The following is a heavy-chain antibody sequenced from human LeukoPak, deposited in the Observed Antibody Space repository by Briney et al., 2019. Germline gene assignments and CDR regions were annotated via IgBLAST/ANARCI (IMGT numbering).Heavy chain of an antibody. CDR1: GFTFSSYA. Sequence: GGSLRLSCAASGFTFSSYALHWVRQAPGKGLEWVAVISYDGSNKYYADSVKGRFTISRDNSKNTLYLQMNSLRAEDTAVYYCARDGARGYCSSTSCYDFDYWGQGTLVTVSS. CDR3: ARDGARGYCSSTSCYDFDY. J-gene: IGHJ4*02. D-gene: IGHD2-2*01. V-gene: IGHV3-30-3*01. CDR2: ISYDGSNK.